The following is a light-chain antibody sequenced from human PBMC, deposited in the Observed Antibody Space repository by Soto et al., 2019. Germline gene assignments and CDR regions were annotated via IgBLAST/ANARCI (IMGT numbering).Light chain of an antibody. CDR3: ASFTTSSTRV. CDR2: EVN. Sequence: QSALTQPASVSGSPGQSITVSCTGTTSDIGTYNYVSWYQQHPGKAPKLIIYEVNNRPPGVSNRFSGSKSANTASLTISGLQAEDEADYYCASFTTSSTRVFGTGTKLTVL. J-gene: IGLJ1*01. V-gene: IGLV2-14*01. CDR1: TSDIGTYNY.